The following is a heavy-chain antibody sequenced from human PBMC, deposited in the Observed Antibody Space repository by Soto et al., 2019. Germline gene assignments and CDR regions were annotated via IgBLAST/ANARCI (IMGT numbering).Heavy chain of an antibody. Sequence: ASVKVSCKASGYTFTGYYMHWVRQAPGQGLEWMGGIIPIFGTANYAQKFQGRVTITADESTSTAYMELSSLRSEDTAVYYCARDAVSYYDSSGDNALAIWGQGTMVTVSS. J-gene: IGHJ3*02. CDR2: IIPIFGTA. CDR1: GYTFTGYY. CDR3: ARDAVSYYDSSGDNALAI. D-gene: IGHD3-22*01. V-gene: IGHV1-69*13.